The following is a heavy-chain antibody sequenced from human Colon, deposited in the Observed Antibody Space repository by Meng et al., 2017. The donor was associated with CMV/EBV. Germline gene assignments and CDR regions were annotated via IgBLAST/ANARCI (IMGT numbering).Heavy chain of an antibody. CDR2: INSGGGTI. J-gene: IGHJ1*01. V-gene: IGHV3-11*04. Sequence: GGSLRLSCATSGFTFSDYYMSWIRQAPGKGLEWVAYINSGGGTIYAESVKGRFTISRDNAKTSLYLQMNSLRAEDTAVYYCARAMVRGVIIRREYFQHWGQGTLVTSPQ. CDR3: ARAMVRGVIIRREYFQH. CDR1: GFTFSDYY. D-gene: IGHD3-10*01.